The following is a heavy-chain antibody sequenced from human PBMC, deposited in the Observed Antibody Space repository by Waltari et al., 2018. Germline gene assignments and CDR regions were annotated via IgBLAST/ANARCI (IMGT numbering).Heavy chain of an antibody. D-gene: IGHD3-10*01. CDR2: SDPEHGET. Sequence: QVQMEQSGPEVKKPGASVRVSCTVSGYSLFELSLHWVRLAPGEGLEWMGGSDPEHGETGYAQQFQGRITMTEDRSRDIAYMELSSLRSEDTAVYYCARGRGVRGKRYYYGMDVWGQGTTVTVSS. V-gene: IGHV1-24*01. CDR3: ARGRGVRGKRYYYGMDV. CDR1: GYSLFELS. J-gene: IGHJ6*02.